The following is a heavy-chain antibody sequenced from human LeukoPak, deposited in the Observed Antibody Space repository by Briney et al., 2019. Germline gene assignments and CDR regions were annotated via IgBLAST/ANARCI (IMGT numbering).Heavy chain of an antibody. CDR1: GGSISSYY. Sequence: SETLSLTCTVSGGSISSYYWSWIRQPPGKGLEWIGEINHSGSTNYNPSLKSRVTISVDTSKNQFSLKLSSVTAADTAVYYCASNIPWDWFDPWGQGTLVTVSS. CDR2: INHSGST. CDR3: ASNIPWDWFDP. V-gene: IGHV4-34*01. J-gene: IGHJ5*02. D-gene: IGHD2-2*02.